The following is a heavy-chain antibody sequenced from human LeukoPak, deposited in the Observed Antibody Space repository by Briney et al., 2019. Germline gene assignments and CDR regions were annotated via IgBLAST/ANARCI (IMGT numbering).Heavy chain of an antibody. V-gene: IGHV3-15*01. CDR2: ITSKPDGGTT. J-gene: IGHJ4*02. D-gene: IGHD2-21*01. CDR3: TTDPYKDASDF. Sequence: GGSLRLSCAATGFTFSSAWMSWVRQAPGKGLEWVGRITSKPDGGTTAYGAPVKGRFTISRDDSRNTLYLQMNNLKTEDTAVYYCTTDPYKDASDFWGQGTLVTVSS. CDR1: GFTFSSAW.